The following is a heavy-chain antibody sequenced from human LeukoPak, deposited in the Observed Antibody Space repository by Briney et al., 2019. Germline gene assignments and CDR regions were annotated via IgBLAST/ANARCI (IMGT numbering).Heavy chain of an antibody. V-gene: IGHV1-69*13. J-gene: IGHJ4*02. CDR1: GGTFSSYA. Sequence: ASVNVSCKASGGTFSSYAISWVRQAPGQGLEWMGGIIPIFGTANYAQKFQGRVTITADESTSTAYMELSSLRSEDTAVYYCARGPFSSGYYYFDYWGQGTLVTVSS. CDR3: ARGPFSSGYYYFDY. CDR2: IIPIFGTA. D-gene: IGHD3-22*01.